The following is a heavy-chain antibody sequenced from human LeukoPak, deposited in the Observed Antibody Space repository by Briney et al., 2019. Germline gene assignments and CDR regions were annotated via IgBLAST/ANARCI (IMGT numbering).Heavy chain of an antibody. D-gene: IGHD5-24*01. CDR3: ARVRWLQPFDY. CDR2: IYYSGST. V-gene: IGHV4-59*01. CDR1: GGSISGYY. Sequence: SETLSLTCTVSGGSISGYYWSWIRQPPGKGLEWIAYIYYSGSTNYNPSLKSRVTISVDTSKNQFSLKLNSVTAADTAVYYCARVRWLQPFDYWGQGTLVTVSS. J-gene: IGHJ4*02.